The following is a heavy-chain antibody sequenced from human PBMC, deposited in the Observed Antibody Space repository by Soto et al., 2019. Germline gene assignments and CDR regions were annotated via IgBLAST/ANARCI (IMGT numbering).Heavy chain of an antibody. CDR1: GFTFSSYG. CDR2: ISYDGSNK. V-gene: IGHV3-30*18. J-gene: IGHJ6*02. CDR3: AKGNMGLYYYGMDV. D-gene: IGHD3-16*01. Sequence: GGSLRLSCAASGFTFSSYGMHWVRQAPGKGLEWVAVISYDGSNKYYADSVKGRFTISRDNSKNTLYLQMNSLRAEDTAVYYCAKGNMGLYYYGMDVWGQGTTVTVSS.